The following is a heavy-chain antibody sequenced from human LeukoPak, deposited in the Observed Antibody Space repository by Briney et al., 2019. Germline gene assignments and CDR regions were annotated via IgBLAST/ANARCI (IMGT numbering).Heavy chain of an antibody. CDR2: INHSGST. J-gene: IGHJ3*02. V-gene: IGHV4-34*01. Sequence: ASETLSLTCAVYGGSFSGYYWSWIRQPPGKGLEWIGEINHSGSTNYNPSLKSRVTISVDTSKNQFSLKLSSVTAADTAVYYCARKGRRITVIVVGGGAFDIWGQGTMVTVSS. D-gene: IGHD3-22*01. CDR1: GGSFSGYY. CDR3: ARKGRRITVIVVGGGAFDI.